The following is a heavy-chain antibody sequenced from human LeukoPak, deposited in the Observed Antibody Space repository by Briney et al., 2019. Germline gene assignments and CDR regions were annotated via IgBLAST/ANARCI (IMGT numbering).Heavy chain of an antibody. V-gene: IGHV4-34*01. CDR1: GGSFSGYY. J-gene: IGHJ4*02. D-gene: IGHD5-12*01. CDR2: INHSGST. Sequence: PSETLPLTCAVHGGSFSGYYWSWIRQPPGKGLEWIGEINHSGSTNYNPSLKSRVTISVDTSKNQFSLKLSSVTAADTAVYYCARSYDWDYWGQGTLVTVSS. CDR3: ARSYDWDY.